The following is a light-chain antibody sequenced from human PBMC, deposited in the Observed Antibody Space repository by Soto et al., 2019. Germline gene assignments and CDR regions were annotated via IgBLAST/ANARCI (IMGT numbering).Light chain of an antibody. CDR3: QQSSTAPFP. CDR2: AAS. J-gene: IGKJ3*01. Sequence: DIQMTQSPSSLSASVGDRVTITCRASQNINTYLNWYQQKPGKAPKLLIFAASSLQSGVPSRFSGSGSRTDFSLTISSLQPEDFATYYCQQSSTAPFPFGPGTTVDIK. V-gene: IGKV1-39*01. CDR1: QNINTY.